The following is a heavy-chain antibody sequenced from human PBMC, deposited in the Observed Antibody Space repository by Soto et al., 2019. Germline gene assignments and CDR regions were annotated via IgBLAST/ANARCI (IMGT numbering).Heavy chain of an antibody. CDR1: GFAFSSYA. V-gene: IGHV3-30-3*01. J-gene: IGHJ4*02. Sequence: GGSLRLSCAASGFAFSSYAMHWVRQAPGKGLEWVAVISYDGSNKYYADSVKGRFTISRDNSKNTLYLQMNSLRAEDTAVYYCATELAVAGNYNFDYWGQGTLVTVSS. CDR3: ATELAVAGNYNFDY. CDR2: ISYDGSNK. D-gene: IGHD6-19*01.